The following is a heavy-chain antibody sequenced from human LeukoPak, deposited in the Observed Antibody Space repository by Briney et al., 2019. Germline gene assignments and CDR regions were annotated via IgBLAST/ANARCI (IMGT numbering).Heavy chain of an antibody. CDR1: GFTFSTYN. CDR3: AKGKYSSSWYYFDY. Sequence: GGSLRLSCEASGFTFSTYNMNWVRQAPGKRLEWVSSITSSSSYAFYADSVKGRFTISRDNSKNTLYLQMNSLRAEDTAVYYCAKGKYSSSWYYFDYWGQGTLVTVSS. V-gene: IGHV3-21*01. CDR2: ITSSSSYA. J-gene: IGHJ4*02. D-gene: IGHD6-13*01.